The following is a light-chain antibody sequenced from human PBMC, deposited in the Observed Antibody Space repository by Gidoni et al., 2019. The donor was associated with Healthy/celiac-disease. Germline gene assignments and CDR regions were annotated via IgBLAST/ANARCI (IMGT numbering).Light chain of an antibody. CDR2: GAS. V-gene: IGKV3-15*01. CDR3: QQYNNCPPLT. J-gene: IGKJ4*01. CDR1: QSVSSN. Sequence: EIVMTQSPATLSVSPGERATLSCRASQSVSSNLAWYQQKPGQAPRLLIYGASTRATGIPARFSGSGSGTAFTLTISSLQSEDFAVYSCQQYNNCPPLTFGGGTKVEI.